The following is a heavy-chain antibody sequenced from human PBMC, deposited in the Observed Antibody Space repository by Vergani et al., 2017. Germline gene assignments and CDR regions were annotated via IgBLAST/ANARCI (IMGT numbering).Heavy chain of an antibody. D-gene: IGHD2-2*01. CDR2: VSTGTKSQ. CDR1: GFTFSSYW. V-gene: IGHV3-48*01. Sequence: EVQLVESGGGLVQPGGSLRLSCAASGFTFSSYWMNWVRQAPGKGLEWVSFVSTGTKSQSYAESVKGRFTISRDSAKNSLYLQMDSLRAEDTAVYYCAGEYSSTSGRAFDFWGQGTKVTVSS. CDR3: AGEYSSTSGRAFDF. J-gene: IGHJ3*01.